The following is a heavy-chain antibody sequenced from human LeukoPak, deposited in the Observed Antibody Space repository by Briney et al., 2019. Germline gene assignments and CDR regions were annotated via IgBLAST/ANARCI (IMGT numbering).Heavy chain of an antibody. D-gene: IGHD6-19*01. V-gene: IGHV3-53*01. J-gene: IGHJ4*02. CDR3: AKDSNGPAF. Sequence: GSLQLSCAASGFTVSNSYMSWVRQAPGRGLEWVSVIYSSGGTFYSESVKGRFTISRDYSKNTLYLQMNSLRADDTAVYYCAKDSNGPAFWGQGTLVTVSS. CDR2: IYSSGGT. CDR1: GFTVSNSY.